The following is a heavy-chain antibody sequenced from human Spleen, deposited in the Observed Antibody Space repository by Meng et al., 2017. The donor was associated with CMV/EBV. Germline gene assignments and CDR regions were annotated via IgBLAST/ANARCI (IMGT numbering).Heavy chain of an antibody. Sequence: SETLSLTCTVSGGSISNYHWSWIRQPPGKGLEWSGYIYYSGGTNYNPSLKSRVTISVDTSKNQFSLKLSSVTAADTAVYYSARGLGDYDDYWGQGTLVTVSS. V-gene: IGHV4-59*01. CDR2: IYYSGGT. J-gene: IGHJ4*02. CDR1: GGSISNYH. CDR3: ARGLGDYDDY. D-gene: IGHD4-17*01.